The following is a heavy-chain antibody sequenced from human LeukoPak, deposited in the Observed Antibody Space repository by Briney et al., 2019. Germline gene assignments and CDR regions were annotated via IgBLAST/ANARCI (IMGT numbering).Heavy chain of an antibody. Sequence: SETLSLTCAVYGGSFSGYYWSWIRQPPGKGLEWIGEINHSGSTNYNPSLKSRVTISVDTSKNQFSLKLSSVTAADTAVYYCARHIVVVPAAPRIWFDPWGQGTLVTVSS. CDR3: ARHIVVVPAAPRIWFDP. CDR2: INHSGST. CDR1: GGSFSGYY. J-gene: IGHJ5*02. V-gene: IGHV4-34*01. D-gene: IGHD2-2*01.